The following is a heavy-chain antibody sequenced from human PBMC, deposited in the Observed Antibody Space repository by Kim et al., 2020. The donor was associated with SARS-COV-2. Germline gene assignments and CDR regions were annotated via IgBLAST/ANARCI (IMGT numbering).Heavy chain of an antibody. CDR3: ATVQGGSVPETYGMDV. CDR1: GFTFDDYA. J-gene: IGHJ6*02. D-gene: IGHD3-10*01. V-gene: IGHV3-9*01. CDR2: ISWNSGSI. Sequence: GGSLRLSCAASGFTFDDYAMHWVRQAPGKGLEWVSGISWNSGSIGYADSVKGRFTISRDNAKNSLYLQMNSLRAEDTALYYCATVQGGSVPETYGMDVWGQGTTVTVSS.